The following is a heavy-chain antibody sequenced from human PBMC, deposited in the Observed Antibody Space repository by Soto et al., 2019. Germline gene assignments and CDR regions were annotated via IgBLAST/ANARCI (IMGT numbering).Heavy chain of an antibody. Sequence: ASVKVSCKASGYTFTGYYMHWVRQAPGQGLEWMGWINPNSGGTNYAQKFQGWVTMTRDTSISTAYMELSRLRSDDTAVYYCACGGYYDSSGYNTTYYYYYGMDVWGQGTLVTVSS. V-gene: IGHV1-2*04. CDR3: ACGGYYDSSGYNTTYYYYYGMDV. CDR2: INPNSGGT. J-gene: IGHJ6*02. CDR1: GYTFTGYY. D-gene: IGHD3-22*01.